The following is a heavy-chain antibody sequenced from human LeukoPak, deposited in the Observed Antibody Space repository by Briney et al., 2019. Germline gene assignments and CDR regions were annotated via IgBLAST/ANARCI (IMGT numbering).Heavy chain of an antibody. J-gene: IGHJ4*02. V-gene: IGHV3-23*01. CDR2: ISSTGDRT. CDR3: AKREPDTSGSYYFDH. D-gene: IGHD3-22*01. Sequence: PGGSLRLSCAASGFAFSTFSMNWVRQAPGKGLEWVSVISSTGDRTYYADSVKGRFTVSRDNSKNTLFLQLSGLRADDTAVYFCAKREPDTSGSYYFDHWGRGTLVIVSS. CDR1: GFAFSTFS.